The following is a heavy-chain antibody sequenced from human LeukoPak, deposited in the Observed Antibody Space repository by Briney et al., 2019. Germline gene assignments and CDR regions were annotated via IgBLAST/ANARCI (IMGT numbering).Heavy chain of an antibody. CDR2: ISGIGGST. J-gene: IGHJ4*02. V-gene: IGHV3-64*01. CDR1: GFSFTSYA. D-gene: IGHD2-2*01. Sequence: GGSLRLSCAASGFSFTSYAVHWVRQAPGKGLEYVSAISGIGGSTYFANSVKGRFAISRDNSKNTLYLQMGSLRAEDMAVYYCARGECSSTSCLPDYWGQGTLVTVSS. CDR3: ARGECSSTSCLPDY.